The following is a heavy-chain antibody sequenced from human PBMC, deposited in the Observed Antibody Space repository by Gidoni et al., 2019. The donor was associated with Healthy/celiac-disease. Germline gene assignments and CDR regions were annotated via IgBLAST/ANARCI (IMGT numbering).Heavy chain of an antibody. CDR1: GFTFSSYS. CDR2: ISSSSSYI. D-gene: IGHD5-18*01. J-gene: IGHJ3*02. V-gene: IGHV3-21*01. Sequence: EVQLVESVGGLVKPGGSLRLSCAASGFTFSSYSMNWVRQAPGKGLEWVSSISSSSSYIYYADSVKGRFTISRDNAKNSLYLQMNSLRAEDTAVYYCARDGGYSYGSSAFDIWGQGTMVTVSS. CDR3: ARDGGYSYGSSAFDI.